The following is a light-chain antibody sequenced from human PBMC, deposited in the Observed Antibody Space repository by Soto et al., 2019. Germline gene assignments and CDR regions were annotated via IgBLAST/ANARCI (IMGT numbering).Light chain of an antibody. Sequence: QSVLTQPRSVSGSPGQSVTISCTGTSSDVGAYDYVSWYQQHPGKAPKLMIYDVSKRPSGVPDRFSGSKSGNTASLIISGLRAEDEADYYCCSYAGSYTLVFGGGTKVTVL. CDR1: SSDVGAYDY. CDR3: CSYAGSYTLV. V-gene: IGLV2-11*01. CDR2: DVS. J-gene: IGLJ2*01.